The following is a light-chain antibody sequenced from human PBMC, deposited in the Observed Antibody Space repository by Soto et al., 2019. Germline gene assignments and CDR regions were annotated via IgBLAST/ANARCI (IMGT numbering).Light chain of an antibody. V-gene: IGKV1-5*03. CDR3: RQYVSYPVT. CDR2: KAS. Sequence: DIQMTQSPSTLSASVGDRVTITCRASQSISNSLAWYQQKAGKAPNLLIYKASNLESGVPSRFSSSGSGTEFTLTISSLQPDDVATYYCRQYVSYPVTFGGGTKVEMK. CDR1: QSISNS. J-gene: IGKJ4*01.